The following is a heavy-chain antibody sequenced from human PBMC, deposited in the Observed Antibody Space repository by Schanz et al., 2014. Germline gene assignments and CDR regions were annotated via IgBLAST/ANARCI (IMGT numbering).Heavy chain of an antibody. D-gene: IGHD3-22*01. J-gene: IGHJ3*02. V-gene: IGHV1-69*04. CDR2: IIPILGME. Sequence: QVQLVQSGAEVKKPGSSVKVSCKASGGTFSSYAFSWVRQAPGQGLEWMGKIIPILGMENYAQKFQGRVTITADISTSTAYMVLSSLRSDDTAVYYCARDIQYHYDTSGPVGAFDIWGQGTVVTVSS. CDR3: ARDIQYHYDTSGPVGAFDI. CDR1: GGTFSSYA.